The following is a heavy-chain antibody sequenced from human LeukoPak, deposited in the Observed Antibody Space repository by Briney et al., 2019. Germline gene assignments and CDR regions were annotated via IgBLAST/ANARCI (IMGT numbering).Heavy chain of an antibody. J-gene: IGHJ4*02. V-gene: IGHV4-30-2*05. CDR2: IYHSGST. CDR3: ARAPNTYYDTSTED. Sequence: SQTLSLTCTVSGGSISSGGYYWSWIRQPPGKGLEWIGYIYHSGSTYYNPSLKSRVTISVGTSKNQFSLKLSSVTAADTAVYYCARAPNTYYDTSTEDWGQGTLVTVSS. D-gene: IGHD3-9*01. CDR1: GGSISSGGYY.